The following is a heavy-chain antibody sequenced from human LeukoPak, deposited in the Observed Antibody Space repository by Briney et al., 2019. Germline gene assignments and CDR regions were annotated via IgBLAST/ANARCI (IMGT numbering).Heavy chain of an antibody. D-gene: IGHD5-18*01. CDR3: AREGTDTAMAD. CDR1: GGSISSYY. CDR2: IYYSGST. J-gene: IGHJ4*02. Sequence: SETLSLTCTVSGGSISSYYWSWIRQPPGKGLEWIGFIYYSGSTYYNPSLKSRVTISVDTSKNQFSLKLSSVTAADTAVYYCAREGTDTAMADWGQGTLVTVSS. V-gene: IGHV4-59*01.